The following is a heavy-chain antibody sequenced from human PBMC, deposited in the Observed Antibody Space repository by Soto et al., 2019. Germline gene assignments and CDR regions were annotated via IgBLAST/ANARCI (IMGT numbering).Heavy chain of an antibody. Sequence: PGGSLRLSCAASGFTFSSYGMHWVRQAPGKGLEWVAVIWYDGSNKYYADSVKGRFTISRDNSKNTLYLQMNSLRAEDTAVYYCARDGYDFWSGYSKTYYYGMDVWGQGTTVTVSS. CDR2: IWYDGSNK. J-gene: IGHJ6*02. V-gene: IGHV3-33*01. CDR3: ARDGYDFWSGYSKTYYYGMDV. D-gene: IGHD3-3*01. CDR1: GFTFSSYG.